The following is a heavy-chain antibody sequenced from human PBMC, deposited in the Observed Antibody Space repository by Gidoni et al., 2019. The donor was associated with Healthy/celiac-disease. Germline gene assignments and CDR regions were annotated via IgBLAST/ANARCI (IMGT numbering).Heavy chain of an antibody. CDR1: GFTFSSYG. Sequence: QVQLVESGGGVVQPGRSLRLSCAASGFTFSSYGMHWVRQAPGKGLEWVAVISYDGSNKYYADSVKGRFTISRDNSKNTLYLQMNSLRAEDTAVYYCAKVTYGDYVAYFDYWSREPWSPSPQ. CDR2: ISYDGSNK. V-gene: IGHV3-30*18. CDR3: AKVTYGDYVAYFDY. J-gene: IGHJ4*02. D-gene: IGHD4-17*01.